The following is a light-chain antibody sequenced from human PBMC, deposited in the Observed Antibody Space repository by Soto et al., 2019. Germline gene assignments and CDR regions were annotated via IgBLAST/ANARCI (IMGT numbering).Light chain of an antibody. CDR2: GAS. Sequence: VLTQSPGTLSLSTGERATLSCSASQSVSSSYLAWYQQKPGQAPRLLIYGASSRAPGIPDRVSGSGSGKDFSLTSSRLEPEDCEVYYCQHCGRAHFTFGHGTTVASK. V-gene: IGKV3-20*01. CDR3: QHCGRAHFT. CDR1: QSVSSSY. J-gene: IGKJ3*01.